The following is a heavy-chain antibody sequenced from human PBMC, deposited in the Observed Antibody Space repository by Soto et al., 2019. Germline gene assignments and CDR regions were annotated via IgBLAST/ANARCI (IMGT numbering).Heavy chain of an antibody. V-gene: IGHV4-59*12. Sequence: LSLTCTVSGGSISSYYWSWIRQPPGKGLEWIGYIYYSGSTNYNPSLKSRVTISVDTSKNQFSLKLSSVTAADTAVYYCATSTVVTLVSFDYWGQGTLVTVSS. D-gene: IGHD4-17*01. CDR3: ATSTVVTLVSFDY. J-gene: IGHJ4*02. CDR2: IYYSGST. CDR1: GGSISSYY.